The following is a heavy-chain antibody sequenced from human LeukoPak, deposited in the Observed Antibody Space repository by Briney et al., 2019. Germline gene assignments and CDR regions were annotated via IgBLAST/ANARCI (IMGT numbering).Heavy chain of an antibody. D-gene: IGHD3-9*01. CDR3: ARLTGYSSESWFDP. J-gene: IGHJ5*02. CDR2: IYSSGST. V-gene: IGHV4-4*07. CDR1: GGSISSYY. Sequence: SETLSLTCTVPGGSISSYYWSWIRQPAGKGLEWIGRIYSSGSTTYNPSLKSRVTMSVDTSKNQFSLKVTSVTAADTAVYYCARLTGYSSESWFDPWGQGTLVTVSS.